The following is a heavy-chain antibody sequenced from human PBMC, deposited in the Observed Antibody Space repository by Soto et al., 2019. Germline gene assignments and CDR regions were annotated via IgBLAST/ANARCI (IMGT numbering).Heavy chain of an antibody. CDR1: GYTFTGYY. V-gene: IGHV1-2*04. CDR3: ARTSWGEGVLSDYYYGMDV. J-gene: IGHJ6*02. Sequence: ASVKVSCKASGYTFTGYYMHWVRQAPGQGLEWMGWINPNSGGTNYAQQFQGWVTMTRDTSISTAYMELSRLRSDDTAVYYCARTSWGEGVLSDYYYGMDVWGQGTTVTVSS. D-gene: IGHD3-16*01. CDR2: INPNSGGT.